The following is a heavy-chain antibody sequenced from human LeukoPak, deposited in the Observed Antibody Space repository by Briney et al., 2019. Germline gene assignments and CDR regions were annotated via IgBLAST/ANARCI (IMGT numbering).Heavy chain of an antibody. J-gene: IGHJ4*02. V-gene: IGHV4-59*08. Sequence: PSETLSLTCTVSGGSISSYYWSWIRQPPGKGLEWIGYIYYSGTTNYNPSLKSRVTISVDTSKNQFSLKLSSVTAADTAVYYCASTGLNSRNFDYWGQGTLVTVSS. CDR3: ASTGLNSRNFDY. CDR2: IYYSGTT. CDR1: GGSISSYY. D-gene: IGHD2/OR15-2a*01.